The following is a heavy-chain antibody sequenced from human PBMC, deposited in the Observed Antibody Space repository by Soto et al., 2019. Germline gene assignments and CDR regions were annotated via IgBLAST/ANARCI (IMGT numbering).Heavy chain of an antibody. V-gene: IGHV3-23*01. Sequence: GGSLRLSCAVSGFICSSYDMSWVRQSPGKGLEWVSTILVGGSTHYEDSVKGRFTISRDTSKNTVYLQMNSLTAGDTAVYYCAKATATGGGAFEIYGRGTLVTVSS. CDR1: GFICSSYD. CDR3: AKATATGGGAFEI. J-gene: IGHJ3*02. D-gene: IGHD2-8*02. CDR2: ILVGGST.